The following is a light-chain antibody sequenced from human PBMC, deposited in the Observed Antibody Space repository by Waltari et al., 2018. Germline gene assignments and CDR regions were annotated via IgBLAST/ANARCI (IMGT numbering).Light chain of an antibody. J-gene: IGKJ2*01. CDR1: QDISKY. Sequence: DIQLTQSPPSLSASVGDTVTITCRASQDISKYLAWYQQKPGKGPKLLLYGASRLESGVPARFSGSGSGTDYTLTISSLQPEDFATYYCQHYYSTSPKTFGQGTKLE. CDR2: GAS. V-gene: IGKV1-NL1*01. CDR3: QHYYSTSPKT.